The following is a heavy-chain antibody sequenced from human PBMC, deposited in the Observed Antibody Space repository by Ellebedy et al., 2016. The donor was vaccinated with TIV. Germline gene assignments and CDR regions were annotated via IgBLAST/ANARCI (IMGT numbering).Heavy chain of an antibody. J-gene: IGHJ6*02. CDR1: GGSFTSYY. V-gene: IGHV4-34*01. D-gene: IGHD1-1*01. CDR2: VNHSGST. Sequence: MPGGSLRLSCAVYGGSFTSYYWSWIRQPPGKGLEWIGEVNHSGSTNYNPSLKSRVTISVDTSKSQFSLKVISVTAADTAVYYCVRGQREYIQKPGHYYYDGMDVWGQGTTVTVSS. CDR3: VRGQREYIQKPGHYYYDGMDV.